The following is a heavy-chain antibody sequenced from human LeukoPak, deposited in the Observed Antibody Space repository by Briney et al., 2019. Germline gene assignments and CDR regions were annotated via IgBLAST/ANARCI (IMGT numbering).Heavy chain of an antibody. CDR3: ARSSGYYYVDFDS. CDR2: IYYTGST. Sequence: SETLSLTCTVSGGSISTYYWSWIRQPPGKGLEWXGYIYYTGSTNYNPSLKSRVTISVDTSKNQFSLKLDSVTAADTAVYYCARSSGYYYVDFDSWGQGTLVTVSS. J-gene: IGHJ4*02. D-gene: IGHD3-22*01. V-gene: IGHV4-59*08. CDR1: GGSISTYY.